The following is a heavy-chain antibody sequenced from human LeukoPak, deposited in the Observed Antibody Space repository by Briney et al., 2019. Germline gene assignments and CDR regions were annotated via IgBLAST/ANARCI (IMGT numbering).Heavy chain of an antibody. Sequence: PGGSLRLSCAASGFIFSNYGMHWVRQAPGKGLEWVAFIRYDGNNKYYVDSVKGRFTISRDNSRNTLYLQMNSLRPGDTALYYCAKIGYCSSASCLGDSFEVWGRGTMVTASS. CDR1: GFIFSNYG. V-gene: IGHV3-30*02. CDR2: IRYDGNNK. J-gene: IGHJ3*01. D-gene: IGHD2-2*01. CDR3: AKIGYCSSASCLGDSFEV.